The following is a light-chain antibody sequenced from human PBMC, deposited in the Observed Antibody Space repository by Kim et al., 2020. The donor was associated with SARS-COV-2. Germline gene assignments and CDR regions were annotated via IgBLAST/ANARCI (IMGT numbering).Light chain of an antibody. J-gene: IGLJ2*01. V-gene: IGLV3-1*01. CDR2: QDS. CDR1: KLGDKY. CDR3: QAWDSTLRV. Sequence: VSPGQTASITCSGDKLGDKYACWYQQKPGQSPVLVIYQDSKRPSGIPERFSGSNSGNTATLTISGTQAMDEADYYCQAWDSTLRVFGGGTQLTVL.